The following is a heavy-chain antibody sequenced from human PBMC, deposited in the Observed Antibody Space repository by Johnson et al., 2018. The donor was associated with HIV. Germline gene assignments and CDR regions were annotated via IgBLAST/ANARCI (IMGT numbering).Heavy chain of an antibody. CDR3: ARDFGYYYDRWAFDI. V-gene: IGHV3-30*02. CDR1: GFTFSSYG. Sequence: QEQLVESGGGVVQPGGSLRLSCAASGFTFSSYGMHWVRQAPGKGLEWVAFIRYDGSNKYYADSVKGRFTISRDNSKNTLYLQMNSLRVEDTAVYYCARDFGYYYDRWAFDIWGQGTMVTVSS. J-gene: IGHJ3*02. CDR2: IRYDGSNK. D-gene: IGHD3-22*01.